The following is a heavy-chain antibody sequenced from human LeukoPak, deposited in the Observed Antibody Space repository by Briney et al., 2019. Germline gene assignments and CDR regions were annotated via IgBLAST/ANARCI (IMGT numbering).Heavy chain of an antibody. V-gene: IGHV1-69*13. J-gene: IGHJ4*02. Sequence: SVKVSCKASGYTFTSYDISWVRQAPGQGLEWMGGIIPIFGTANYAQKFQGRVTITADESTSTAYMELSSLRSEDTAVYYCLSGSYSDDYWGQGTLVTVSS. CDR3: LSGSYSDDY. CDR2: IIPIFGTA. D-gene: IGHD1-26*01. CDR1: GYTFTSYD.